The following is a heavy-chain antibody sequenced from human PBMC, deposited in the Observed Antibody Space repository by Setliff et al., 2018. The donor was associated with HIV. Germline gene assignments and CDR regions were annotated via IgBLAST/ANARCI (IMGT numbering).Heavy chain of an antibody. CDR3: ARDKNALGNFDD. V-gene: IGHV3-30-3*01. D-gene: IGHD2-2*01. CDR2: ISYNGDNK. J-gene: IGHJ4*02. CDR1: GFTFGDYA. Sequence: PGGSLRLSCTASGFTFGDYAMTWVRQAPGKGLEWVAVISYNGDNKEYADSVKGRFTISRDTSKNTVFLQMNSLRAGDTAIYYCARDKNALGNFDDWGQGTLVTVSS.